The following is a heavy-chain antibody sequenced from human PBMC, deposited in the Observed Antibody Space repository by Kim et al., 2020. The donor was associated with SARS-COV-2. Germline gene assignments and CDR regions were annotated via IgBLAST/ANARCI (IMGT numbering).Heavy chain of an antibody. CDR1: GFTFSNFW. CDR2: IKEDGSET. CDR3: ARDEQGGFIYNRLDA. J-gene: IGHJ5*01. V-gene: IGHV3-7*01. D-gene: IGHD3-3*02. Sequence: GGSLRLSCETSGFTFSNFWMSWVRQAPGKGLEWVANIKEDGSETYYVDSVRGRFTVSRDNAKNSLYLQMKSLSADDTAVYYCARDEQGGFIYNRLDAWG.